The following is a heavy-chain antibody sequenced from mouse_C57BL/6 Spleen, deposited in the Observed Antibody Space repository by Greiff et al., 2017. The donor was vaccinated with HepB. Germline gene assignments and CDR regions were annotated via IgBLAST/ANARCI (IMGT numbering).Heavy chain of an antibody. CDR2: IYPGDGDT. Sequence: VQLQQSGPELVKPGASVKISCKASGYAFSSSWMNWVKQRPGKGLEWIGRIYPGDGDTNYNGKFKGKATLTADKSSSTAYMQLSSLTSEDSAVYFCAREGRIYYGSTYYAMDYWGQRTSVTVSS. CDR3: AREGRIYYGSTYYAMDY. V-gene: IGHV1-82*01. D-gene: IGHD1-1*01. J-gene: IGHJ4*01. CDR1: GYAFSSSW.